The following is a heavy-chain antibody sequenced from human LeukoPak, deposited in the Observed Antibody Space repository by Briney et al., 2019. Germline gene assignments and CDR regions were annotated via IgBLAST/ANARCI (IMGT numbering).Heavy chain of an antibody. J-gene: IGHJ5*02. V-gene: IGHV4-34*01. CDR1: GGSFSGYY. CDR2: INHSGST. CDR3: ARHDHRYRSGVRYNTFDP. Sequence: SETLSLTCAVYGGSFSGYYWSWIRQPPGKGLEWIGEINHSGSTNYNPSLKSRVTISVDTSNNQFSLKLSSVTAADTAVYYCARHDHRYRSGVRYNTFDPWGQGTLVTVSS. D-gene: IGHD2-15*01.